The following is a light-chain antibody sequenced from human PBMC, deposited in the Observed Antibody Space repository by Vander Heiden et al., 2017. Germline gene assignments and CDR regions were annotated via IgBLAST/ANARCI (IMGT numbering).Light chain of an antibody. J-gene: IGKJ1*01. CDR2: LGS. Sequence: IVMNQSPLSLPVTPGEPASISCRSSQSLLHSNGYNYLDWYLQKPGQSPQLLIYLGSNRASGVPDRFSGSGSGTDFTLKISRVEAEDVGVYYCRQALQTLRTFGQGTKVXIK. CDR3: RQALQTLRT. CDR1: QSLLHSNGYNY. V-gene: IGKV2-28*01.